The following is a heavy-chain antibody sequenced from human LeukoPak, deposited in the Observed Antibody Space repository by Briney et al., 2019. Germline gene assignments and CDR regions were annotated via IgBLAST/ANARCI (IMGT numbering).Heavy chain of an antibody. J-gene: IGHJ4*02. V-gene: IGHV4-39*01. CDR3: ARGVATVVTPTSQIDY. CDR1: GGSISSSSYY. D-gene: IGHD4-23*01. Sequence: PSETRSLTCTVSGGSISSSSYYWGWIRQPPGKGLEWIGSIYYSGSTYYNPSLKSRVTISVDTSKNQFSLKLSSVTAADTAVYYCARGVATVVTPTSQIDYWGQGTLVTVSS. CDR2: IYYSGST.